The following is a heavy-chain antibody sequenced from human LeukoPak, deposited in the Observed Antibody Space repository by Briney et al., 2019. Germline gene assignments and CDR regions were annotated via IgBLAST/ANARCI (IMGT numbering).Heavy chain of an antibody. CDR1: GGSITNYY. J-gene: IGHJ4*02. V-gene: IGHV4-59*01. Sequence: SETLSLTCTVSGGSITNYYWNWIRQPPGKGLEWIGYIYHSGSTNYNPSLESRLTMSIDSSKKQFSLKLGSVTSADTAVYYCARYRRHGQNGLDYWGQGMLVTVSS. CDR2: IYHSGST. CDR3: ARYRRHGQNGLDY. D-gene: IGHD5-24*01.